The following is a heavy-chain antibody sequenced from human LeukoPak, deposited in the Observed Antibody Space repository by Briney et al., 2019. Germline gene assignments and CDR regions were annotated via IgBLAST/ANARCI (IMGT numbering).Heavy chain of an antibody. D-gene: IGHD4-17*01. V-gene: IGHV3-48*02. J-gene: IGHJ4*02. CDR3: ARDRDYAFDY. CDR1: GFTFSTDD. CDR2: ISRSGSTK. Sequence: GGSLRLSCVGSGFTFSTDDMSWVRQAPGAGLEWGSYISRSGSTKYYADSVTGRFIISRDTAKNSLYLQMNSLRDEDTAVYYCARDRDYAFDYWGQGTLVTVSS.